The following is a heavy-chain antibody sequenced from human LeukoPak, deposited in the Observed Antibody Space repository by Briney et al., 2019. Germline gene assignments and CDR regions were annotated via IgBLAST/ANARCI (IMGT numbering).Heavy chain of an antibody. Sequence: GGSLRLSCAASGFTFSSYAMSWVRQAPGKGLEWVSAISGSGGSTYYADSVKGRFTISRDNSKNTLYLQMNSLRAEDTAVYYCAKADSYYYDSSGYSGGFDYWGQGTLVTVSS. V-gene: IGHV3-23*01. CDR2: ISGSGGST. D-gene: IGHD3-22*01. CDR3: AKADSYYYDSSGYSGGFDY. J-gene: IGHJ4*02. CDR1: GFTFSSYA.